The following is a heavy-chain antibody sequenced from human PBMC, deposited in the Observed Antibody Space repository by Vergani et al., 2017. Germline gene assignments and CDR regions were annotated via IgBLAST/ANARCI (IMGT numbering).Heavy chain of an antibody. CDR1: GGSISSYY. J-gene: IGHJ5*02. CDR2: IYYSGST. D-gene: IGHD2-8*01. V-gene: IGHV4-59*12. CDR3: ARGYCTNGVCYRWFDP. Sequence: QVQLQESGPGLVKPSETLSLTCTVSGGSISSYYWSWIRQPPGKGLEWIGYIYYSGSTNYNPSLKSRVTISVDTSKNQFSLKLSSVTAADTAVYYCARGYCTNGVCYRWFDPWGQGTLVTVSS.